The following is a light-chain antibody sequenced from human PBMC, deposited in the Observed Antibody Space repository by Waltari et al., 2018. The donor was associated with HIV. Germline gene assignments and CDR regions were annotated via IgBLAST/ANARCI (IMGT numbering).Light chain of an antibody. J-gene: IGLJ1*01. CDR2: EST. Sequence: QSALTQPASVSGSPGQSITISCPGTSNDVGRYDYVSWYQHHPAKAPNLVIYESTIRPSGISNRFSGSKSGNPASLTISGLQAEDEADYYCSSYVVNSTPYVFGSGTKVTVL. CDR3: SSYVVNSTPYV. V-gene: IGLV2-14*01. CDR1: SNDVGRYDY.